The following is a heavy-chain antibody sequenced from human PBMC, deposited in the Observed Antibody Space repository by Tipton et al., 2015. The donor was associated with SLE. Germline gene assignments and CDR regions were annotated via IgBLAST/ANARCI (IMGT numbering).Heavy chain of an antibody. D-gene: IGHD1-26*01. Sequence: GSLRLSCAASGFTFSNYAMTWVRQAPGKGLEWVSVIYNDDSTYYADSVKGRFTISRDNSKNTLYLQMNSLRAGDTALYYCARRPDSGNYWYYFDYWGQGTLVTVSS. CDR2: IYNDDST. V-gene: IGHV3-53*01. CDR1: GFTFSNYA. J-gene: IGHJ4*02. CDR3: ARRPDSGNYWYYFDY.